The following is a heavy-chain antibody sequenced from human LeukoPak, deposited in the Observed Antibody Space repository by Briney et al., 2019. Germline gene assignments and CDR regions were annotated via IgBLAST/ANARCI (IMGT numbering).Heavy chain of an antibody. CDR2: IYTSGST. CDR1: GGSISSNSYY. D-gene: IGHD3-22*01. V-gene: IGHV4-39*07. CDR3: ARVSTYYYDSSGYYPAGYFDY. Sequence: SETLSLTCTVSGGSISSNSYYWGWIRQPPGKGLEWIGRIYTSGSTNYNPSLKSRVTMSVDTSKNQFSLKLSSATAADTAVYYCARVSTYYYDSSGYYPAGYFDYWGQGTLVTVSS. J-gene: IGHJ4*02.